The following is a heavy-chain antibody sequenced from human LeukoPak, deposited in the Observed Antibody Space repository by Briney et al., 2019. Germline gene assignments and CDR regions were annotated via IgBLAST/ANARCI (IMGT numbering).Heavy chain of an antibody. CDR2: IKQDGSEI. Sequence: PGGSLRLSCAGSGFTFSSYWMSWVRQAPGKGLEWVANIKQDGSEIYYVDSVKGRFTISRDNAKNSLYLQMNSLRVEDTAVYYCARDGHVAMGWFDPWGQGTLVTVSS. CDR1: GFTFSSYW. V-gene: IGHV3-7*01. D-gene: IGHD2-21*01. J-gene: IGHJ5*02. CDR3: ARDGHVAMGWFDP.